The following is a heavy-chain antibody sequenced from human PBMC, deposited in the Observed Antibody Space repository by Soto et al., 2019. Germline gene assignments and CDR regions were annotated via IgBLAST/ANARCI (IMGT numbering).Heavy chain of an antibody. J-gene: IGHJ4*02. CDR3: AKGSFGKGVTNDY. CDR1: GFTFSNYA. Sequence: QAQLVESGGGVVQPGRSLRLSCTASGFTFSNYAMHWVRQAPGKGLEWVAVIYYDGSNKYYADSVKGRLTISRDNSKNTLYLQMDSLTTEDTAVYYCAKGSFGKGVTNDYWGQGTLVTVSS. D-gene: IGHD2-8*01. V-gene: IGHV3-30*04. CDR2: IYYDGSNK.